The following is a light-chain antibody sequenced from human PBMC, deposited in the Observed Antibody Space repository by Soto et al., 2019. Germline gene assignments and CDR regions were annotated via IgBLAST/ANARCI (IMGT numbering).Light chain of an antibody. V-gene: IGKV3-20*01. CDR3: QQYYSSPPYT. CDR1: QSVSSSY. Sequence: EIVLTQSPGTLSLSPGERATLSCRASQSVSSSYLAWYQQKPGQAPRLLIYGASSRATGIPDRFSGSGSGTDFTLTIRRLEPIDFAVYYCQQYYSSPPYTFGQGTKLEIK. CDR2: GAS. J-gene: IGKJ2*01.